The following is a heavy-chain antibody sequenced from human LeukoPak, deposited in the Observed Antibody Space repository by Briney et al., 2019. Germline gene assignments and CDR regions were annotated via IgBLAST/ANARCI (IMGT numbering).Heavy chain of an antibody. CDR1: GGTFSSYA. Sequence: ASVKVSCKASGGTFSSYAISWVRQAPGQGLEWMGRIIPILGIANYAQKFQGRATITAGKSTSTAYMELSSLRSEDTAVYYCARAMVRGPGSRMDVWGQGTTVTVSS. CDR3: ARAMVRGPGSRMDV. D-gene: IGHD3-10*01. V-gene: IGHV1-69*04. CDR2: IIPILGIA. J-gene: IGHJ6*02.